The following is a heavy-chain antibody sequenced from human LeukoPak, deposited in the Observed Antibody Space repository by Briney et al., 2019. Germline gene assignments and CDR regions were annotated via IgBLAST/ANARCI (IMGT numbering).Heavy chain of an antibody. Sequence: GGSLRLSCAASGFTFSSYAMHWVRQAPGKGLEGVAVISYDGSNKYYADSVKGRFTISRDNSKNTLYLQMNSLRAEDTAVYYCARVEDGPAAILYRSGSDYWGQGTLVTVSS. V-gene: IGHV3-30-3*01. D-gene: IGHD3-10*01. J-gene: IGHJ4*02. CDR2: ISYDGSNK. CDR3: ARVEDGPAAILYRSGSDY. CDR1: GFTFSSYA.